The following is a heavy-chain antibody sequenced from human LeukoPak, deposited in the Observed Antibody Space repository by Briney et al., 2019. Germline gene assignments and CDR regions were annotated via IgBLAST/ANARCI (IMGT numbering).Heavy chain of an antibody. CDR1: GGTFSSYT. CDR2: IIPIFGTA. J-gene: IGHJ4*02. V-gene: IGHV1-69*05. Sequence: SVKVSCKASGGTFSSYTISWVRQAPGQGLEWMGRIIPIFGTANYAQKFQGRVTITTDESTSTAYMELSSLRSEDTAVYYCARDGEAGGYFDYWGQGTLVTVSS. D-gene: IGHD2-8*02. CDR3: ARDGEAGGYFDY.